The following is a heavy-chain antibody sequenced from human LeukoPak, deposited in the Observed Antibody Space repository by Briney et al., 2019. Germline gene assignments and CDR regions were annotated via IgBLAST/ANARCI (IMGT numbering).Heavy chain of an antibody. Sequence: VGSLRLSCAASGFTFSSYSMNWVRQAPGKGLEWVSYISSSSSTIYYAGFVKGRFTISRDNAKNSLYLQMNSLRAEDTAVYYCARDGRYYDYVWGSYLGGIDYWGQGTLVTVSS. CDR2: ISSSSSTI. D-gene: IGHD3-16*02. V-gene: IGHV3-48*01. CDR1: GFTFSSYS. J-gene: IGHJ4*02. CDR3: ARDGRYYDYVWGSYLGGIDY.